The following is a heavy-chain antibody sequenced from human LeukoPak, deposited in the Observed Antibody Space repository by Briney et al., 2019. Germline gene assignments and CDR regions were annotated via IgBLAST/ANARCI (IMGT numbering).Heavy chain of an antibody. CDR3: AKDVMAGNRLYYGVDV. D-gene: IGHD5-24*01. Sequence: GGSLRLSCAASGFTFSSYGMHWVRQAPGKGLEWVSAISGGGSPYSADSVKGRFTISRDNSKNTLYLQMNSLRAEDTAVYYCAKDVMAGNRLYYGVDVWGQGTTVAVSS. CDR1: GFTFSSYG. CDR2: ISGGGSP. V-gene: IGHV3-23*01. J-gene: IGHJ6*02.